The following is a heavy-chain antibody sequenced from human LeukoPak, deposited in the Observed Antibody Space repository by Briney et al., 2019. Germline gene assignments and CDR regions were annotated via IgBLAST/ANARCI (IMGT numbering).Heavy chain of an antibody. D-gene: IGHD3-22*01. J-gene: IGHJ4*02. CDR1: GFTFSNAW. V-gene: IGHV3-15*01. CDR2: IKTKTDGGTT. Sequence: GGSLRLSCAASGFTFSNAWMTWVRQAPGKGLEWVGLIKTKTDGGTTDYGAPVKGRFTISRDDSKNTLYLQMNSLKTEDTAVYYCTTRVYYYDSSSDYSGQGTLVTVSS. CDR3: TTRVYYYDSSSDY.